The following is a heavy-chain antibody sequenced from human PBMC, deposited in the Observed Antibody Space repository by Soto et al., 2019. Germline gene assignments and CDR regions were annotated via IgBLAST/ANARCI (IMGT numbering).Heavy chain of an antibody. D-gene: IGHD6-13*01. CDR3: AKSPFEFLSIAAAGDFDY. Sequence: PGGSLRLPCAASGFTFSSYAMSWVRQAPGKGLEWVSAISGSGGSTYYADSVKGRFTISRDNSKNTLYLQMNSLRAEDTAVYYCAKSPFEFLSIAAAGDFDYWGQGTLVTVSS. J-gene: IGHJ4*02. V-gene: IGHV3-23*01. CDR2: ISGSGGST. CDR1: GFTFSSYA.